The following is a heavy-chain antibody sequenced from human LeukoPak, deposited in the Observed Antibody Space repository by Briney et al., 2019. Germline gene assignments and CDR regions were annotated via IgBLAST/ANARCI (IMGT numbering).Heavy chain of an antibody. J-gene: IGHJ4*02. CDR3: ARGPDVLRFLEWLGDY. CDR2: LNPNSGGT. Sequence: SVKVSCKASGYAFTGYYMPWVPQAPGQAHECMGWLNPNSGGTNYAQKFQGRVTMTRDTSISTAYMELSRLRSDDTAVYYCARGPDVLRFLEWLGDYWGQGTLVTVSS. D-gene: IGHD3-3*01. V-gene: IGHV1-2*02. CDR1: GYAFTGYY.